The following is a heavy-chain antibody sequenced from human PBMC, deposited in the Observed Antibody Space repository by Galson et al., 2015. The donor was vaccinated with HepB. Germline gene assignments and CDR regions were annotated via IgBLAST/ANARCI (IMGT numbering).Heavy chain of an antibody. V-gene: IGHV3-23*01. CDR3: AKRDTSGYYYFDY. Sequence: SLRLSCAASGFTFSSYAMSWVRQAPGEGLQWVSAISSSGGNTYYANSVKGRFTISRDNSKNTLYVQMNSLRADDTAVYYCAKRDTSGYYYFDYWGQGTLVTVSS. D-gene: IGHD3-22*01. CDR2: ISSSGGNT. CDR1: GFTFSSYA. J-gene: IGHJ4*02.